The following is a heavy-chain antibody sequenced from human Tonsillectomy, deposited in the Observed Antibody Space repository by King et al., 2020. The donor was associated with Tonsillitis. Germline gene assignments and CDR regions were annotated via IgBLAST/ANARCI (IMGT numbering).Heavy chain of an antibody. V-gene: IGHV3-7*03. CDR1: GFTFSSYW. J-gene: IGHJ4*02. CDR3: ASLHGREDY. CDR2: IKQDGSEK. Sequence: QLVQSGGGLVQPGGSLRLSCAASGFTFSSYWMSWVRQAPGKGLEWVANIKQDGSEKYYVDSVKGRFTISRDNAKNSLYLQMNTLRAEDTAVYYWASLHGREDYWGQGTLVTVSS. D-gene: IGHD1-1*01.